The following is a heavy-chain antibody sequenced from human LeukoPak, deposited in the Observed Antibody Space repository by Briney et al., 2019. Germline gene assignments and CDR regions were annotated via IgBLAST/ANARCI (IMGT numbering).Heavy chain of an antibody. Sequence: GGSLRLSCAASGFTFSRFWMSWARQAPGKGLEWVANIKHDGSQKYYVDSAKGRFTISRDNAKNSLYLQMNSLRAEDTAVYYCARDALAAGYRLEWYYFDYWGQGTLVTVSP. J-gene: IGHJ4*02. V-gene: IGHV3-7*01. D-gene: IGHD2-2*01. CDR3: ARDALAAGYRLEWYYFDY. CDR1: GFTFSRFW. CDR2: IKHDGSQK.